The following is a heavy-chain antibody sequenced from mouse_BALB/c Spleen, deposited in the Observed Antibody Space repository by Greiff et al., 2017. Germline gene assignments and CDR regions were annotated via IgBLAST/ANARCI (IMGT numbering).Heavy chain of an antibody. CDR2: IWAGGST. CDR3: ARDYDSYAMDY. CDR1: GFSLTSYG. Sequence: VMLVESGPGLVAPSQSLSITCTVSGFSLTSYGVHWVRQPPGKGLEWLGVIWAGGSTNYNSALMSRLSISKDNSKSQVFLKMNSLQTDDTAMYYCARDYDSYAMDYWGQGTSVTVSS. D-gene: IGHD2-4*01. J-gene: IGHJ4*01. V-gene: IGHV2-9*02.